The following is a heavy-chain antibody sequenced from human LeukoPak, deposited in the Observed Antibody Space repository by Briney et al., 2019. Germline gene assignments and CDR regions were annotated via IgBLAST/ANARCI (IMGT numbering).Heavy chain of an antibody. Sequence: SETLSLTCAVYGGSFSGYYWSWIRQPPGKGLEWIGEINHSGSTNYNPSLKSRVTISVDTSKNQFSLKLSSVTAADTAVYYCAKDPLGYCSGGRCDDNWGQGTLVSVSS. CDR3: AKDPLGYCSGGRCDDN. V-gene: IGHV4-34*01. D-gene: IGHD2-15*01. CDR2: INHSGST. J-gene: IGHJ4*02. CDR1: GGSFSGYY.